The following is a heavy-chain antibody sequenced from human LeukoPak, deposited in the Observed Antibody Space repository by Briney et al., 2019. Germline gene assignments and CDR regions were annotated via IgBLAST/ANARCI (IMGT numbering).Heavy chain of an antibody. Sequence: PSETLSLTCAVFGGSISSGDYPWSWIRQPPGKGLEWIGYIFHTGHTSYNPSLKSRVTISVDMSKNQLSLKLSSVTAADTVVYYCARGFYGSGSQFDYWGQGTLVTVSS. CDR1: GGSISSGDYP. D-gene: IGHD3-10*01. V-gene: IGHV4-30-2*01. CDR3: ARGFYGSGSQFDY. J-gene: IGHJ4*02. CDR2: IFHTGHT.